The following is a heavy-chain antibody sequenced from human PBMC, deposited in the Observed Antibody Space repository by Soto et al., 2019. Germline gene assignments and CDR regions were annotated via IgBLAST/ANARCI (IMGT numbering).Heavy chain of an antibody. CDR2: IYSTDEK. Sequence: QVTLKEPGPVLVKPKETLTLTCTVSGFSLSNDRMGVNWIRQPPGKALGWLAHIYSTDEKSYNPSLKSRLTISKDTSNSQVVLTMTTMDPVDTATCYCARIVSGTYGFEIWGQGTRVTVSS. J-gene: IGHJ3*02. V-gene: IGHV2-26*01. CDR1: GFSLSNDRMG. CDR3: ARIVSGTYGFEI. D-gene: IGHD3-10*01.